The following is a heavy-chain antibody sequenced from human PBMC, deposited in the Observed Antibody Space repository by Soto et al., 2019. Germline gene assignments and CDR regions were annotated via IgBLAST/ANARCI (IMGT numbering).Heavy chain of an antibody. J-gene: IGHJ4*02. V-gene: IGHV4-4*07. CDR1: GCSICGYY. CDR3: AREPQRDSSGWYEGFDY. CDR2: IYTSGST. Sequence: PPETQSLTCPFAGCSICGYYWSLIRQTAGKGLEWIGRIYTSGSTNYNPSLKSRVTMSVDTSKNQFSLKLSSVTAADTAVYYCAREPQRDSSGWYEGFDYWGQGTLVTVSS. D-gene: IGHD6-19*01.